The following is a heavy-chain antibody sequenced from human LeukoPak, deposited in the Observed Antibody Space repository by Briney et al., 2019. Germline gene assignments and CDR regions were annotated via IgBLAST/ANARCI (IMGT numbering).Heavy chain of an antibody. CDR1: GGSFSGYY. CDR2: INHSGST. Sequence: SETLSLTCAVYGGSFSGYYWSWIRQPPGKGLEWIGEINHSGSTNYNPSLKSRVTISVDTSKNQFSLKLSSVTAADTAVYYCASLYYYGWGSQFDYWGQGTLVTVSS. J-gene: IGHJ4*02. V-gene: IGHV4-34*01. CDR3: ASLYYYGWGSQFDY. D-gene: IGHD3-10*01.